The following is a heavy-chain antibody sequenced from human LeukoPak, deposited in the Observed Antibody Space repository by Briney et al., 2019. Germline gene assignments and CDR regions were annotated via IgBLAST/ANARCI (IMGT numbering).Heavy chain of an antibody. Sequence: GASVKVSCKASGGTFSSYAISWVRQAPGQGLEWMGGIIPIFGTANYAQKFQGRVTITTDESTSTAYMELSSLRSEDTAVYYCARGGLVSGTTNWFDPWGQGTLVTVSS. V-gene: IGHV1-69*05. CDR2: IIPIFGTA. D-gene: IGHD1-7*01. CDR1: GGTFSSYA. J-gene: IGHJ5*02. CDR3: ARGGLVSGTTNWFDP.